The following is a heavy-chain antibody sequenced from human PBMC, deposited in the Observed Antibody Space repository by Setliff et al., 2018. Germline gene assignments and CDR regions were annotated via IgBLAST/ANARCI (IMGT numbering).Heavy chain of an antibody. J-gene: IGHJ6*03. Sequence: GASVKVSCKASGGTFSSYAISWVRQAPGQGLEWMGGIIPILGIANYAQKFQGRVTITADKSTSTAYMEVSSLRSEDTAVYYCAIGPMMDYMDVWGKGTTVTVSS. CDR1: GGTFSSYA. V-gene: IGHV1-69*10. D-gene: IGHD3-16*01. CDR3: AIGPMMDYMDV. CDR2: IIPILGIA.